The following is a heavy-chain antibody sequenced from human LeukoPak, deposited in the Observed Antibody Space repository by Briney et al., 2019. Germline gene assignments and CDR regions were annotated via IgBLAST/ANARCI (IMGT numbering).Heavy chain of an antibody. CDR2: IYYSGST. J-gene: IGHJ6*03. CDR3: ARLTRGSGSYWDYYYYYYMDV. V-gene: IGHV4-39*01. Sequence: SETLSLTCTVSGGSISSSSYYWGWIRQPPGKGLEWIGSIYYSGSTYYNPSLKSRVTISVDTSKNQFSLKLSSVTAADTAVYYCARLTRGSGSYWDYYYYYYMDVWGKGTTVTISS. D-gene: IGHD3-10*01. CDR1: GGSISSSSYY.